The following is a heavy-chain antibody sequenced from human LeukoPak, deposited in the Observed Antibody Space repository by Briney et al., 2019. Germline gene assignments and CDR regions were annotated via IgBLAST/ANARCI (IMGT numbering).Heavy chain of an antibody. V-gene: IGHV3-74*01. D-gene: IGHD3-10*01. CDR1: GCTFSSYW. CDR3: TRGFGSGSSVPFDC. Sequence: PGGSLRLSCAGSGCTFSSYWMHWVRQVPGKGLVWVSRIDSDGRGTGYADSVKGRFTISRDNAKNTLYLQMNSLRAEDTAVYFCTRGFGSGSSVPFDCWGQGTLVTVSS. J-gene: IGHJ4*02. CDR2: IDSDGRGT.